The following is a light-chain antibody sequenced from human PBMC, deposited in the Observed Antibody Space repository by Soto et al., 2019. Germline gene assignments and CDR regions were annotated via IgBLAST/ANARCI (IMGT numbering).Light chain of an antibody. V-gene: IGKV3-15*01. CDR3: QQYNDWPRRM. CDR2: GAS. CDR1: QSVNSR. J-gene: IGKJ1*01. Sequence: ETVMTQSPATLSVSPGDRATLSCRASQSVNSRIAWYQQKPGQAPRLLIYGASTRATGIPARFSGSGSGTEFPFPIASLQSEDFAVYYCQQYNDWPRRMFGQGTKVEIK.